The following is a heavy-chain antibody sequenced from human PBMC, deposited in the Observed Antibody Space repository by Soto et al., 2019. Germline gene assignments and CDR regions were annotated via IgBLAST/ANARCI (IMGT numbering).Heavy chain of an antibody. CDR3: XXXXXXXXXXXXDY. CDR1: GGSMSSTNW. Sequence: QVQLQESGPGLVKPSGTLSLTCTVSGGSMSSTNWWSWVRQPPGKGLEWIAEIYYSGSTNYNPSXXXXXXXXXXXXXXXXXXXXXXXXXXXXXXXXXXXXXXXXXXXXXDYWGQGTLVTVSS. CDR2: IYYSGST. J-gene: IGHJ4*02. V-gene: IGHV4-4*02.